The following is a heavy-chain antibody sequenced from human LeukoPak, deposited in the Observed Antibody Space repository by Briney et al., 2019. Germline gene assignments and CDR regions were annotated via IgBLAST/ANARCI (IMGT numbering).Heavy chain of an antibody. CDR2: IYYSGST. CDR1: GGSISSSSYY. D-gene: IGHD3-10*01. J-gene: IGHJ4*02. V-gene: IGHV4-39*07. Sequence: SETLSLTCTVSGGSISSSSYYWGWIRQPPGKGLEWIGSIYYSGSTYYNPSLKSRVTISVDTSKNQFSLKLSSVTAADTAVCYCARDFSGRLLGYFDYWGQGTLVTVSS. CDR3: ARDFSGRLLGYFDY.